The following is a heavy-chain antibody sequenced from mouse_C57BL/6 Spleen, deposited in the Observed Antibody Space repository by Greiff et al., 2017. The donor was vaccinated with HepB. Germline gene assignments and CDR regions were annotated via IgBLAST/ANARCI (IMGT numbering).Heavy chain of an antibody. CDR2: IHPNSGST. J-gene: IGHJ2*01. CDR1: GYTFTSYW. Sequence: QVQLQQPGAELVKPGASVKLSCKASGYTFTSYWMHWVKQRPGQGLEWIGMIHPNSGSTNYNEKFKSKATLTVDKSSSTAYMQLSSLTSENSAVYYCARETGHYFDYWGKGTTLTVST. D-gene: IGHD4-1*01. V-gene: IGHV1-64*01. CDR3: ARETGHYFDY.